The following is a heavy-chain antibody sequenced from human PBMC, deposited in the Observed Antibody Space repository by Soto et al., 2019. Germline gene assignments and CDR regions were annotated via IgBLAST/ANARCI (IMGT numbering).Heavy chain of an antibody. CDR1: GGSISSGGYY. V-gene: IGHV4-31*03. Sequence: SETLSLTCTVSGGSISSGGYYWSWIRQHPGKGLEWIGYIYYSGSTYYNPSLKSRVTISVDTSKNQFSLKLSSVTAADTAVYYCTRENYDSSGDPFSTFFDYWGQGTLVTVSS. CDR3: TRENYDSSGDPFSTFFDY. D-gene: IGHD3-22*01. J-gene: IGHJ4*02. CDR2: IYYSGST.